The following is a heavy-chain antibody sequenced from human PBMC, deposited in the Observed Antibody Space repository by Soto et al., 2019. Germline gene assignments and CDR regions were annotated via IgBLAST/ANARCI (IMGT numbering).Heavy chain of an antibody. CDR2: ISYDGSNK. CDR3: AKGVRDYGGSPTFDP. Sequence: QVQLVESGGGVVQPGRSLRLSCAASGFTFSSYGMHWVRQAPGKGLEWVAVISYDGSNKYYADSVKGRFTISRDNSKNTLYLQMNSLRAEDTAVYYCAKGVRDYGGSPTFDPWGQGTLVTVSS. J-gene: IGHJ5*02. CDR1: GFTFSSYG. V-gene: IGHV3-30*18. D-gene: IGHD4-17*01.